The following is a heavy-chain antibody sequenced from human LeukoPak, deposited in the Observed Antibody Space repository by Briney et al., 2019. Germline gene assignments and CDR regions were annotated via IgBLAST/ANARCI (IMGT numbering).Heavy chain of an antibody. CDR3: ARVRLLWFGELSCWFDP. CDR2: IYHSGST. V-gene: IGHV4-4*02. J-gene: IGHJ5*02. Sequence: PSETLSLTCAVSGGSISSSNWWSWVRQPPGKGLEWIGEIYHSGSTNYNPSLKSRVTISVDKSKNQFSLKLSSVTAADTAVYYCARVRLLWFGELSCWFDPWGQGTLVTVSS. D-gene: IGHD3-10*01. CDR1: GGSISSSNW.